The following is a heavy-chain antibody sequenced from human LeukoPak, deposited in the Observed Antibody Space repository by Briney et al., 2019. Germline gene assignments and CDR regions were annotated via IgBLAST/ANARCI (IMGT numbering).Heavy chain of an antibody. V-gene: IGHV1-2*02. CDR1: GYTFTGYY. Sequence: ASVKVSCKASGYTFTGYYMHWVRQAPGQGLEWMGWINPNSGGTNYAQKFQGRVTMTRDTSISTAYMELSRLRSDDTAVYYCARATHSGSYSLDYWGRGTLVTVSS. J-gene: IGHJ4*02. CDR2: INPNSGGT. CDR3: ARATHSGSYSLDY. D-gene: IGHD1-26*01.